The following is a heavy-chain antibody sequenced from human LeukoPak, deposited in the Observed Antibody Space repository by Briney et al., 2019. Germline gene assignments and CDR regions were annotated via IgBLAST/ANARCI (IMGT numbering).Heavy chain of an antibody. D-gene: IGHD7-27*01. CDR3: ARPGLGIDYYHFMDV. CDR2: INWNGGST. J-gene: IGHJ6*03. CDR1: GFTFDDYG. Sequence: GGSLRLSCVASGFTFDDYGMNWVRQAPGKGLEWVSGINWNGGSTGYVDSVKGRFTISRDNAKNSLYLQMNGLRVEDTALYYCARPGLGIDYYHFMDVWGKGTTVTVSS. V-gene: IGHV3-20*04.